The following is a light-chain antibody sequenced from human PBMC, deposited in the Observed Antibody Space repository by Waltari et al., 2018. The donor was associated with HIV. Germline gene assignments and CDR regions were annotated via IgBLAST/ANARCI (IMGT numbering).Light chain of an antibody. Sequence: QSALTQPASVSGSHGQSITISCTGTSSDIGGYDYVSWYRCDPGKAPKLIIYEVSNRPPGVPSRFSGSKSGNTASLTISGLQAEDEADYHCSSYIASNPLVIFGGGTKLTVL. CDR3: SSYIASNPLVI. V-gene: IGLV2-14*01. J-gene: IGLJ2*01. CDR1: SSDIGGYDY. CDR2: EVS.